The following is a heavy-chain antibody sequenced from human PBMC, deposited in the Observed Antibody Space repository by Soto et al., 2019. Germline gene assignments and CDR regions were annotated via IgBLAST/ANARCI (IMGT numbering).Heavy chain of an antibody. CDR2: IKQDGSEK. D-gene: IGHD3-10*01. J-gene: IGHJ6*02. CDR3: ARAFGGYYGMDV. V-gene: IGHV3-7*03. Sequence: PWGSLSLSCGASGFTFSSYWMSWVRQAPGKGLEWVANIKQDGSEKYYVDSVKGRFTISRDNVKNSLYLQMNSLRAEDTAVYYCARAFGGYYGMDVWGQGTTVTVS. CDR1: GFTFSSYW.